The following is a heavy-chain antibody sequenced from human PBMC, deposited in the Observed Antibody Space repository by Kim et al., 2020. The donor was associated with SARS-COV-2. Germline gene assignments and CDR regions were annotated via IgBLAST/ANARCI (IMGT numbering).Heavy chain of an antibody. D-gene: IGHD6-13*01. CDR1: GFSLSTSGVG. CDR2: IYWDDDK. J-gene: IGHJ6*02. Sequence: SGPTLVHPTQTLTLTCTFSGFSLSTSGVGVGWIRQPPGKALEWLALIYWDDDKRYSPSLKSRLTITKDTSKNQVVLTMTNMDPVDTATYYCAHSIAAAGTGEGYYYYYDGMDVWGQGTTVTVSS. CDR3: AHSIAAAGTGEGYYYYYDGMDV. V-gene: IGHV2-5*02.